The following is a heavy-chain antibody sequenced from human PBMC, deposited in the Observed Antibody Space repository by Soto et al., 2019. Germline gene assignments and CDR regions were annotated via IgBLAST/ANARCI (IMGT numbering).Heavy chain of an antibody. Sequence: GGSLRLSCAASGFSFSDYSMNWVRQAPGKGLEWVAFIDLSGTNTDYRESVKGRFTLSKDKSMKTVYLQMNSLRVEDAAVYYCTKDRVPGGIYSFDYWGQGALVTVPQ. CDR3: TKDRVPGGIYSFDY. V-gene: IGHV3-23*05. D-gene: IGHD2-15*01. CDR1: GFSFSDYS. CDR2: IDLSGTNT. J-gene: IGHJ4*02.